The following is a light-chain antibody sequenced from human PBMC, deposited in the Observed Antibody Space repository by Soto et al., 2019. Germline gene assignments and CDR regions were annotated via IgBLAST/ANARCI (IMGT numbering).Light chain of an antibody. CDR1: QSVSSS. CDR2: GAS. Sequence: EIVLIQSPATLSSSPGERATLSCRASQSVSSSLAWYQQKPGQAPRLLIYGASNRAGGIPARFSGSGSGTDFTLTINSLEPEDFAVYYCQQRSNWPVTFGQGTRLEIK. J-gene: IGKJ5*01. CDR3: QQRSNWPVT. V-gene: IGKV3-11*01.